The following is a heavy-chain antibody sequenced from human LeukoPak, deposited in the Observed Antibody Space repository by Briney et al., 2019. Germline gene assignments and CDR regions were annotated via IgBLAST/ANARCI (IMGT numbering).Heavy chain of an antibody. V-gene: IGHV3-11*06. Sequence: GGSLILTCAASGFTFSDYYISWIRQAPRKGLVCVSYISSSSSYTHYADSVKGRFTISRDNAKNSLYLQMNSLRAEDTAVYYCARSPYGDYVDYWGQGTLVTVSS. CDR2: ISSSSSYT. D-gene: IGHD4-17*01. CDR3: ARSPYGDYVDY. J-gene: IGHJ4*02. CDR1: GFTFSDYY.